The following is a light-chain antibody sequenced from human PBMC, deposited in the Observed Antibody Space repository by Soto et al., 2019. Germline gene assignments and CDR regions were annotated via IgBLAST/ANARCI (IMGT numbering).Light chain of an antibody. CDR2: GAS. J-gene: IGKJ4*01. CDR1: QSVSSN. CDR3: QQYNNWRT. Sequence: EIVMTQPPATLSVSPGERATLSCRASQSVSSNLAWYQQKPGQAPRLLIYGASTRATGIPARFSGSGSGTEFTLTISSLQSEDFAVYYCQQYNNWRTFGGGTKVDIK. V-gene: IGKV3-15*01.